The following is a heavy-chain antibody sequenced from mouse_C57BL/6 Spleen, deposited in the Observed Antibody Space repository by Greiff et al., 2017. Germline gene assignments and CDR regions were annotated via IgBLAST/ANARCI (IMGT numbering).Heavy chain of an antibody. V-gene: IGHV5-9-1*02. CDR1: GFTFSSYA. Sequence: EVQLVESGEGLVKPGGSLKLSCAASGFTFSSYAMSWVRQTPEKRLEWVAYISSGGDYIYYADTVKGRFTISRDNARNTLYLQMSSLKSEDTAMYYCTRDGYYDYGFYAMDYWGQGTSVTVSS. D-gene: IGHD2-4*01. J-gene: IGHJ4*01. CDR2: ISSGGDYI. CDR3: TRDGYYDYGFYAMDY.